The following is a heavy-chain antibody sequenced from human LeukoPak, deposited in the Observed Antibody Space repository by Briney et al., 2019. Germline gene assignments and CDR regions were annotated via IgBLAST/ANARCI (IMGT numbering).Heavy chain of an antibody. Sequence: GGSLRLSCAASGFTFSSYAMSWVRQAPGKGLEWVSAISGSGGSTYYADSVKGWFTISRDNSKNTLYLQMDSLRAEDTAVYYCATPKVGTTQNYIDYWGQGTLVTVSS. V-gene: IGHV3-23*01. CDR3: ATPKVGTTQNYIDY. CDR1: GFTFSSYA. J-gene: IGHJ4*02. CDR2: ISGSGGST. D-gene: IGHD1-26*01.